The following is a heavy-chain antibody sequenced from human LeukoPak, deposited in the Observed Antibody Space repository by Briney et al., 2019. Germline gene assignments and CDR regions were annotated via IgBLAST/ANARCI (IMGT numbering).Heavy chain of an antibody. Sequence: GGSLRLSCAASGFTFSSYAMSWVRQAPGKGLEWVSVIYSGGSTYYADSVKGRFTISRDNSKNTLYLQMNSLRAEDTAVYYCAGEWVDYYDSSGYYVDYWGQGALVTVSS. CDR2: IYSGGST. J-gene: IGHJ4*02. D-gene: IGHD3-22*01. V-gene: IGHV3-66*02. CDR3: AGEWVDYYDSSGYYVDY. CDR1: GFTFSSYA.